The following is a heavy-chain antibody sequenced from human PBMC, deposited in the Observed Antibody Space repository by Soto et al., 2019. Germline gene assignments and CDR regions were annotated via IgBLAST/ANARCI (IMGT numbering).Heavy chain of an antibody. CDR2: INPNSGDT. J-gene: IGHJ4*02. V-gene: IGHV1-2*02. CDR1: GYAFTGYY. D-gene: IGHD5-18*01. CDR3: ATRYSYVHF. Sequence: ASVKVSCKSSGYAFTGYYIHWVRQAPGQGLEWMGWINPNSGDTNYAQKFQGRVTMTRDTSFSTAYMELSSLRSDDTAVYYCATRYSYVHFWGQGTLVTVPS.